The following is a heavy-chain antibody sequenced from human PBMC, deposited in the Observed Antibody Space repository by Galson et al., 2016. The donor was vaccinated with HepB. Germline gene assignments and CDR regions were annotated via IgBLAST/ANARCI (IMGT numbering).Heavy chain of an antibody. J-gene: IGHJ6*02. Sequence: SVKVSCKASGYTFTKYGIAWVRQAPGHGLEWMGWITPYSGNTDYAQKFQGRVTMTTDTSTSTAYMELRSLRSDDTAVYYCAREEDIVGTADFHNGMDVWGQGTTVIVSS. V-gene: IGHV1-18*01. CDR2: ITPYSGNT. CDR3: AREEDIVGTADFHNGMDV. D-gene: IGHD2-21*01. CDR1: GYTFTKYG.